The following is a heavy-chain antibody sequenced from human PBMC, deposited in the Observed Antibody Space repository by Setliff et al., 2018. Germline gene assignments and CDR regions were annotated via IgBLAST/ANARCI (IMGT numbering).Heavy chain of an antibody. J-gene: IGHJ4*02. CDR3: ARESGSYYESDY. D-gene: IGHD3-10*01. Sequence: PSETLSLTCTVSGGSISSGDYYRSWIRQPPGKGLEWIGYIYYSGSTYYNPSLKSRVTISVDTSKNQFSLKLSSVTAADTAVYYCARESGSYYESDYWGQGTLVTVSS. V-gene: IGHV4-30-4*08. CDR1: GGSISSGDYY. CDR2: IYYSGST.